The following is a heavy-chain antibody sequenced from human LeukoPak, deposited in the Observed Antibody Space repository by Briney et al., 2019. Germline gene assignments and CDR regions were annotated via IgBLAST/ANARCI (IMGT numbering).Heavy chain of an antibody. V-gene: IGHV1-18*04. CDR1: GYTFTGYY. CDR3: ARDLRGRYNWNSVPMDV. Sequence: VASVKVSCKASGYTFTGYYMHWVRQAPGQGLEWMGWISAYNGNTNYAQKLQGRVTMTTDTSTSTAYMELRSLRSDDTAVYYCARDLRGRYNWNSVPMDVWGQGTTVTVSS. J-gene: IGHJ6*02. CDR2: ISAYNGNT. D-gene: IGHD1-7*01.